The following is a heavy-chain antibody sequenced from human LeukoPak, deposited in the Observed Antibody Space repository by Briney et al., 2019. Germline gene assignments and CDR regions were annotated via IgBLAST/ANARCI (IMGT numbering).Heavy chain of an antibody. CDR2: INSDGSST. D-gene: IGHD4-17*01. J-gene: IGHJ4*02. CDR3: AKGGATVIDY. Sequence: GGSLRLSCAASGFTFSNYWMHWVRQAPGKGLVWVSRINSDGSSTTSADSVKGRFTISRDNAKNTLYLQMNSLRAEDTAVYYCAKGGATVIDYWGQGTLDTVSS. V-gene: IGHV3-74*01. CDR1: GFTFSNYW.